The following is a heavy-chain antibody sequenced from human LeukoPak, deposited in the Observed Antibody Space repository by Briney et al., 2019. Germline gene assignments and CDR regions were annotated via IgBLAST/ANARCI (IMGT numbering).Heavy chain of an antibody. J-gene: IGHJ4*02. CDR1: GGSFSGDF. CDR3: ARSIRGYSSGWYYFDY. D-gene: IGHD6-19*01. CDR2: IYYSGST. V-gene: IGHV4-34*01. Sequence: SETLSLTCAVYGGSFSGDFWSWIRQPPGKELEWIGSIYYSGSTYYNPSLKSRVTISVDTSKNQFSVKLSSVTAADTAVYYCARSIRGYSSGWYYFDYWGQGTLITVSS.